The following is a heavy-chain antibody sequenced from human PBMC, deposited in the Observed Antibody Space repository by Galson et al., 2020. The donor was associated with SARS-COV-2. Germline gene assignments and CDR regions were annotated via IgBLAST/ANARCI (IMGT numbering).Heavy chain of an antibody. D-gene: IGHD3-16*02. CDR3: AIWAFGGGIVISLFDP. V-gene: IGHV1-18*01. Sequence: ASVKVSCKASGYTFTKYGITRVRQAPGHGPEWVGCISSYNGNTNYAQKLQGRVTMTTDTSTSTAYMELRSLRSDDTAVYYCAIWAFGGGIVISLFDPWGQGTLVTVSS. J-gene: IGHJ5*02. CDR2: ISSYNGNT. CDR1: GYTFTKYG.